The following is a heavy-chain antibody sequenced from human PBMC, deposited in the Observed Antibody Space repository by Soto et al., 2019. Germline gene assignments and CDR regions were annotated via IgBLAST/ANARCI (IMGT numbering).Heavy chain of an antibody. CDR2: IYPGDSDT. CDR3: ARPLSPYYYYYGMDV. V-gene: IGHV5-51*01. Sequence: GECLKISCKGSGYSFTSNWIGWVRQMPGKGLEWMGIIYPGDSDTRYSPAFQGQVTISADKSISTAYLQWSSLKASDTAMYYCARPLSPYYYYYGMDVWGQGTTVTVSS. J-gene: IGHJ6*02. CDR1: GYSFTSNW.